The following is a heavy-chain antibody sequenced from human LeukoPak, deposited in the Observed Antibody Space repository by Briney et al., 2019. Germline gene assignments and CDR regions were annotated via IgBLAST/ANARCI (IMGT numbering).Heavy chain of an antibody. Sequence: PSQTLSLTCTVSGGSISSGGYYWSWIRQPPGKGLEWIGYIYHSGSTYYNPSLKSRVTISVDRSKNQFSLKLSSVIAADTAVYYCARAYYDFWSGYSTDYWGQGTLVTVSS. J-gene: IGHJ4*02. CDR1: GGSISSGGYY. D-gene: IGHD3-3*01. CDR2: IYHSGST. CDR3: ARAYYDFWSGYSTDY. V-gene: IGHV4-30-2*01.